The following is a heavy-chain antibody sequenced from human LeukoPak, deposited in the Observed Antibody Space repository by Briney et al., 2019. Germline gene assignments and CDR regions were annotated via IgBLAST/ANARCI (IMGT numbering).Heavy chain of an antibody. Sequence: GGSLRLSCAASGFTFSSYDMHWVRQATGKGLEWVSAIGTAGDTYYPGSVKGRFTISRENAKNSLYLQMNSLRAGDTAVYYCARSIGYCSSTSCYDRDAFDIWGQGTMVTVSS. CDR1: GFTFSSYD. V-gene: IGHV3-13*01. J-gene: IGHJ3*02. CDR3: ARSIGYCSSTSCYDRDAFDI. CDR2: IGTAGDT. D-gene: IGHD2-2*03.